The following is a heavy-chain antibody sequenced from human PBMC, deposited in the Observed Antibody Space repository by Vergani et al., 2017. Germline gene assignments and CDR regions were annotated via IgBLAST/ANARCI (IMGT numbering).Heavy chain of an antibody. CDR1: GFTFSSYA. V-gene: IGHV3-30-3*01. CDR2: ISYDGSNK. D-gene: IGHD6-19*01. CDR3: AKIDPGEVAGTYYYYGMDV. J-gene: IGHJ6*02. Sequence: QVQLVESGGGVVQPGRSLRLSCAASGFTFSSYAMHWVRQAPGKGLEWVAVISYDGSNKYYADSVKGRFTISRDNSKNTLYLQMNSLRAEDTAVYYCAKIDPGEVAGTYYYYGMDVWGQGTTVTVSS.